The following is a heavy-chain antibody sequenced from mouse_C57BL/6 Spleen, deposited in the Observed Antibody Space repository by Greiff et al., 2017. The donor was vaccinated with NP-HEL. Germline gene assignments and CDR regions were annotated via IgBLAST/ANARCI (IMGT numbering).Heavy chain of an antibody. CDR3: TGTPSYYYGSSYAMDY. CDR2: IRLKSDNYAT. J-gene: IGHJ4*01. D-gene: IGHD1-1*01. V-gene: IGHV6-3*01. Sequence: EVKLVESGGGLVQPGGSMKLSCVASGFTFSNYWMNWVRQSPEKGLEWVAQIRLKSDNYATHYAESVKGRFTISRDDSKSSVYLQMNNLRAEDTGIYYCTGTPSYYYGSSYAMDYWGQGTSVTVSS. CDR1: GFTFSNYW.